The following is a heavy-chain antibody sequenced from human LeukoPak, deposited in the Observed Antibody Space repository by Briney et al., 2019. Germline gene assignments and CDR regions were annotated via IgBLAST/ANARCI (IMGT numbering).Heavy chain of an antibody. J-gene: IGHJ4*02. CDR3: ARVPDTAMVKFDY. CDR2: INPNSGGT. Sequence: ASVKVSCKASGYTFTGYYMRWVRQAPGQGLEWMGWINPNSGGTNYAQKFQGRVTMTRDTSISTAYMELSRLRSDDTAVYYCARVPDTAMVKFDYWGQGTLVTVSS. CDR1: GYTFTGYY. D-gene: IGHD5-18*01. V-gene: IGHV1-2*02.